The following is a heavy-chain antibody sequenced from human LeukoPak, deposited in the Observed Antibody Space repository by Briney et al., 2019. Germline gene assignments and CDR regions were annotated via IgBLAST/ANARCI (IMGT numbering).Heavy chain of an antibody. J-gene: IGHJ5*02. CDR2: IYYSGST. CDR3: VARMLYPRTKSWFDP. V-gene: IGHV4-59*12. CDR1: GGSISSYY. Sequence: SETLSLTCTVSGGSISSYYWSWIRQPPGKGLEWIGYIYYSGSTNYNPSLKSRVTISVDTSKNQFSLKLSPVTAADTAVYYCVARMLYPRTKSWFDPWGQGTLVTVSS. D-gene: IGHD2-8*01.